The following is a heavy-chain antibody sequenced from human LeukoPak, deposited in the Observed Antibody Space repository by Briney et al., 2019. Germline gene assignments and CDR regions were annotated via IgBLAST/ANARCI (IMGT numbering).Heavy chain of an antibody. J-gene: IGHJ4*02. CDR3: VGGTVTTPIDY. Sequence: TLSLTCTVSGGSISSSSYYWGWIRQPPGKGLEWIGSIYYSGSTYYNPSLKSRVTISVDTSKSQFSLKLSSVNAADTAVYYCVGGTVTTPIDYWGQGTLVTVSS. CDR2: IYYSGST. D-gene: IGHD4-17*01. V-gene: IGHV4-39*01. CDR1: GGSISSSSYY.